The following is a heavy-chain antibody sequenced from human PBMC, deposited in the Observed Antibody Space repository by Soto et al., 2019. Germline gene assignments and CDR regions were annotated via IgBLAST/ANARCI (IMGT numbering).Heavy chain of an antibody. J-gene: IGHJ4*02. CDR2: INSDGNGK. CDR3: FWSGYYNVDSGTFDY. CDR1: GLTFSLYW. D-gene: IGHD3-3*01. V-gene: IGHV3-7*01. Sequence: GGSLRLSCAASGLTFSLYWMSWVRQAPGKGLEWVSNINSDGNGKYYVDSVKGRFTISRDNAKNTLYLQMNSLRAEDTAVYYDFWSGYYNVDSGTFDYWGQGTLVTVSS.